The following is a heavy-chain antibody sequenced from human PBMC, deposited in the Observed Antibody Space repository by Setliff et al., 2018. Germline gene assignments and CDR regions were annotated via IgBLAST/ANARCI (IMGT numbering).Heavy chain of an antibody. V-gene: IGHV3-11*03. CDR1: GFIFSNYF. D-gene: IGHD1-1*01. CDR2: VTTTGGFT. CDR3: AKGGDWDDQHYAFDI. J-gene: IGHJ3*02. Sequence: GSLRLSCEGSGFIFSNYFMSWFRQAPGKGLEWLSYVTTTGGFTKEADSVRGRFSVSRDNSKKSVYLHINDLRAEDTALYFCAKGGDWDDQHYAFDIWGQGTMVTVSS.